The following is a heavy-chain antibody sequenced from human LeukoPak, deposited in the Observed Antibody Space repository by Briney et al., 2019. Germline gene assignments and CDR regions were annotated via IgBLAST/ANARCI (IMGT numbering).Heavy chain of an antibody. J-gene: IGHJ4*02. Sequence: SETLSLTCTVSGGSITIDNDHWDWIRQPPGKGLEWIGSVHHTGATYYNSSLRSRVTIAVDTSKNLVSLKVTSVTVADTAAYYCARRLSYYDYWGQGTLVTVSS. D-gene: IGHD2-21*02. CDR3: ARRLSYYDY. CDR2: VHHTGAT. CDR1: GGSITIDNDH. V-gene: IGHV4-39*01.